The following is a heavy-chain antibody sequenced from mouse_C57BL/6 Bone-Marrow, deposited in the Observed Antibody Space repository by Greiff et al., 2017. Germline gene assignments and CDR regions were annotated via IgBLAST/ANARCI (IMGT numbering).Heavy chain of an antibody. V-gene: IGHV3-1*01. Sequence: EVQLQQSGPGMVKPSQSLSLTCTVTGYSITSGYDWHWIRHFPGNKLEWMGYISYSGSTNYNPSLKSRISITHDTSKNHFFLKLNSVTTEDTATYYCARDRGLTGGFAYWGQGTLVTVSA. D-gene: IGHD1-1*01. CDR3: ARDRGLTGGFAY. CDR1: GYSITSGYD. CDR2: ISYSGST. J-gene: IGHJ3*01.